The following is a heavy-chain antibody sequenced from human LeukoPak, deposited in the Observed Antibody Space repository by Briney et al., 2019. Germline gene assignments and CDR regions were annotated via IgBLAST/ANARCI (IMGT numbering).Heavy chain of an antibody. CDR1: GGSISSSSYY. D-gene: IGHD4-23*01. V-gene: IGHV4-39*01. CDR3: ARAVADGWFDP. J-gene: IGHJ5*02. Sequence: SETLSLTCTVSGGSISSSSYYWGWLRQPPGKGLEWIGSIYYSGSTYYNPSLKSRVTISVDTSKNQFSLKLSSVTAADTAVYYCARAVADGWFDPWGQGTLVTVSS. CDR2: IYYSGST.